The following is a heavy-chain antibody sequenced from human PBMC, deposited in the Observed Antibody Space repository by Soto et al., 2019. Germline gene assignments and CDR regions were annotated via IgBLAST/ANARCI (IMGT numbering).Heavy chain of an antibody. Sequence: QVQLVESGGGVVQPGRSLRLSCAASGFTFSSYGMHWVRQAPGKRLEWVAVISYDGSNKYYADSVKGRFTISRDNSKNTLYLQMNSLRAEDTAVYYCANGGSYFDYWGQGTLVTVSS. J-gene: IGHJ4*02. V-gene: IGHV3-30*18. CDR3: ANGGSYFDY. CDR1: GFTFSSYG. D-gene: IGHD1-26*01. CDR2: ISYDGSNK.